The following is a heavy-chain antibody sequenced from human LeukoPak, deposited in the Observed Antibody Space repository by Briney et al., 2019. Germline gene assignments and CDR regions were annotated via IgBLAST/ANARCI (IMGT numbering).Heavy chain of an antibody. V-gene: IGHV3-48*03. J-gene: IGHJ4*02. D-gene: IGHD1-20*01. CDR3: VREPGITGTSY. CDR1: GFTFRSYE. Sequence: GGSLRLSCAASGFTFRSYEMNWVRQAPGKGLEWVSYVSGSGSTIYYTDSVKGRFTISRDSAKSSLYLQMNSLRAEDTAVYYCVREPGITGTSYWGQGTLVTVSS. CDR2: VSGSGSTI.